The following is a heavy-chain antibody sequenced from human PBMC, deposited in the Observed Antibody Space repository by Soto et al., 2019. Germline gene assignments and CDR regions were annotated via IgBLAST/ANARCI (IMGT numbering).Heavy chain of an antibody. Sequence: QVQMQDSGPGLVKPSATLARPCTDSGVSFTSHYWSWIRQPPGNELEWIGYSSYGEKTNYNHYLNNRVTISRTTSKNRVFLRVTSVTAADPDMDYSAMRSTEGHNRCDPWGQGSLVTLS. V-gene: IGHV4-59*11. J-gene: IGHJ5*02. D-gene: IGHD2-15*01. CDR2: SSYGEKT. CDR1: GVSFTSHY. CDR3: AMRSTEGHNRCDP.